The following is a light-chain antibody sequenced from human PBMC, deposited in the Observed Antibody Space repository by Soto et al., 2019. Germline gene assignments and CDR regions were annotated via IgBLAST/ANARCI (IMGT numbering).Light chain of an antibody. CDR1: ESVTNI. V-gene: IGKV3-20*01. Sequence: GERATLSCRASESVTNILVWYQQKPGQAPRLLIYDASKRATGIPARFSGSGSGTDFTLTISRLEPEDFAVYYCQQYVSSGTFGQVTNVDIK. J-gene: IGKJ1*01. CDR2: DAS. CDR3: QQYVSSGT.